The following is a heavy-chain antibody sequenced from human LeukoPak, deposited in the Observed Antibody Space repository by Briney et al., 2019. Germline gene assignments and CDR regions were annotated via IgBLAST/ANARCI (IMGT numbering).Heavy chain of an antibody. CDR1: GGTFSSYA. J-gene: IGHJ4*02. V-gene: IGHV1-69*06. CDR2: IIPIFGTA. D-gene: IGHD6-19*01. Sequence: ASVKVSCKASGGTFSSYAISWVRQAPGQGLEWMGGIIPIFGTANYAQKFQGRVTITADKSTSTAYMELSSLRSEDTAVYYCARQYSSGSLGYWGQGTLVTVSS. CDR3: ARQYSSGSLGY.